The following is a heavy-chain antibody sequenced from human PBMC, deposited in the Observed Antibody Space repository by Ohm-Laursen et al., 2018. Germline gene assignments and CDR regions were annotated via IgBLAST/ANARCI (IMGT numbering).Heavy chain of an antibody. CDR3: AVYDSSGYYYATVDY. J-gene: IGHJ4*02. CDR2: ISGSGGST. V-gene: IGHV3-23*01. D-gene: IGHD3-22*01. CDR1: GFTFSSYA. Sequence: GSLRLSCAASGFTFSSYAMSWVRQAPGKGLEWVSAISGSGGSTYYADSVKGRFTISRDNSKNTLYLQMNSLRAEDTAVYYCAVYDSSGYYYATVDYWGQGTLVTVSS.